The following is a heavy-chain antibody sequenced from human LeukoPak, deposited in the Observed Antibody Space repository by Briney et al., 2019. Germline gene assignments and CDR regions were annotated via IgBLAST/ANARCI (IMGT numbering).Heavy chain of an antibody. CDR3: ARGIYDILTGYYLLGWFDP. CDR2: INPILGIA. CDR1: GYTFTSYY. D-gene: IGHD3-9*01. J-gene: IGHJ5*02. V-gene: IGHV1-69*10. Sequence: SVKVSCKASGYTFTSYYMHWVRQAPGQGLEWMGWINPILGIANYAQKFQGRVTITADKSTSTAYMELSSLRSEDTAVYYCARGIYDILTGYYLLGWFDPWGQGTLVTVSS.